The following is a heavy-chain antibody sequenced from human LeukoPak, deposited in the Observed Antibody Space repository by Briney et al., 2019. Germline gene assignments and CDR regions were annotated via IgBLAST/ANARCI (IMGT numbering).Heavy chain of an antibody. V-gene: IGHV3-23*01. D-gene: IGHD1-26*01. CDR2: ISGSGGST. Sequence: GGSLRLSCAASGFTFSSYAMSWVRQAPGKRLEWVSAISGSGGSTYYADSVKGRFTISRDNSKNTLYLQMNSLRAEDTAVYYCASRGGAAFDYWGQGTLVTVSS. J-gene: IGHJ4*02. CDR3: ASRGGAAFDY. CDR1: GFTFSSYA.